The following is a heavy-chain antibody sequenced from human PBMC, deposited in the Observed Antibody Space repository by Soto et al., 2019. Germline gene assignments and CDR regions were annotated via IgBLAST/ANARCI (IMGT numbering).Heavy chain of an antibody. CDR2: IYPGDSDT. D-gene: IGHD6-6*01. CDR1: GYSFTSYW. J-gene: IGHJ6*02. CDR3: ARTRSFTLGFYYDGMDV. V-gene: IGHV5-51*01. Sequence: PGESLKISCKASGYSFTSYWIAWVRRMPGKGLEWMGIIYPGDSDTRYSPSFQGQVTISADKSINTAFLQWSSLRASDTAMYYCARTRSFTLGFYYDGMDVWGQGTTVTVSS.